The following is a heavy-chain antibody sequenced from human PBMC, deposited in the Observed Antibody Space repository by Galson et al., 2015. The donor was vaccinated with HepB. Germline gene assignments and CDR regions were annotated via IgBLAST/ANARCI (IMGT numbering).Heavy chain of an antibody. Sequence: SLRLSCAASGFTFGAYAMSWFRQAPGKGLEWVGFIRSKAYGGTTEYAASVKGRFTISRDDSKSIAYLQMNSLKTEDTAVYYCTRDYSSIGYWGQGTLVTVSS. CDR3: TRDYSSIGY. CDR1: GFTFGAYA. D-gene: IGHD6-13*01. CDR2: IRSKAYGGTT. J-gene: IGHJ4*02. V-gene: IGHV3-49*03.